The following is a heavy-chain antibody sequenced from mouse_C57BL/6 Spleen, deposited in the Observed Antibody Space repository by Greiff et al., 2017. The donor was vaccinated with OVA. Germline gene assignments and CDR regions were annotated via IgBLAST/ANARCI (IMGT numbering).Heavy chain of an antibody. D-gene: IGHD1-1*01. Sequence: EVQLQQSGAELVKPGASVKLSCTASGFNIKDYYMHWVKQRTEQGLEWIGRIDPEDGETKYAPNFQGKATITADTSSNTAYLQLSSLTSEDTAVYYGARDTTVVAPYYFYYWGQGTTLTVSS. V-gene: IGHV14-2*01. J-gene: IGHJ2*01. CDR1: GFNIKDYY. CDR3: ARDTTVVAPYYFYY. CDR2: IDPEDGET.